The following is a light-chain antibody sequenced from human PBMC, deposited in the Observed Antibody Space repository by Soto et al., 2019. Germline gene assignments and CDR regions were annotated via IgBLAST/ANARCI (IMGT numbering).Light chain of an antibody. V-gene: IGKV3-15*01. Sequence: EIVMTQSQGTLSVSPGDRVTLSCRASQSVSSSLAWYQQKPGQAPRLLIFGASTRATGVPPRFSGRGSGTDCTLAISSLQSEEFAVYYCQQYINWPPTFTFGQGTKLEIK. J-gene: IGKJ2*01. CDR2: GAS. CDR3: QQYINWPPTFT. CDR1: QSVSSS.